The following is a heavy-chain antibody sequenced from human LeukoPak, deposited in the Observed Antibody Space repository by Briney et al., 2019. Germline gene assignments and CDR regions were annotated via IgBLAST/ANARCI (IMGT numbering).Heavy chain of an antibody. D-gene: IGHD3-10*01. CDR3: ARDLGGSGSYYTHWYFDL. CDR2: INPNSGGT. J-gene: IGHJ2*01. V-gene: IGHV1-2*02. CDR1: GYTFTGYY. Sequence: GASVKVSCKASGYTFTGYYMHWVRQAPGQGLEWMGWINPNSGGTNYAQKFQGRVTMTRDTSISTAYMELSRLRSDDTAVYYCARDLGGSGSYYTHWYFDLWGRGTLVTVSS.